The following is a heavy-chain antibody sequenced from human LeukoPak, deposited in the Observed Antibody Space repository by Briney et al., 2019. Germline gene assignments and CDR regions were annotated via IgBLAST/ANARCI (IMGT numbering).Heavy chain of an antibody. CDR2: INERGTDS. CDR3: ARAFDYGSGSYSDY. CDR1: GFTFSGHW. D-gene: IGHD3-10*01. Sequence: PGGSLRLSCTASGFTFSGHWIHWVRQPPGMGLVWVSRINERGTDSMYAESVKGRFTISRDNTKNSLFLQMNSLRAEDTAIYYCARAFDYGSGSYSDYWGQGTLVTVSS. V-gene: IGHV3-74*03. J-gene: IGHJ4*02.